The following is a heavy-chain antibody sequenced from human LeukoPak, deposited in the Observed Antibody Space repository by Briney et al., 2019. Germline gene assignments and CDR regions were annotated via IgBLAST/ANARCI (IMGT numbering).Heavy chain of an antibody. CDR2: TYYRSAWYN. Sequence: SQTLSLTCAISGDSVSINIAAWHWIRQSPSRGLEWLGRTYYRSAWYNDYAVSVKGRIIINPDTSKNQFSLHLNSVTPEDTALYYCARDVIGGSLFDYWGQGTLVTVSS. J-gene: IGHJ4*02. CDR3: ARDVIGGSLFDY. CDR1: GDSVSINIAA. D-gene: IGHD3-16*01. V-gene: IGHV6-1*01.